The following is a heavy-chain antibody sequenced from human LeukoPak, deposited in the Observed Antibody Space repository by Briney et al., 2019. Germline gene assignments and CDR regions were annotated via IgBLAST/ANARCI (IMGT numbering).Heavy chain of an antibody. CDR2: VSADGDNT. CDR3: AKGGYSVYHFDP. Sequence: PGGSLRLSCTASGFTFDDYAMHWVRQAPGKGLQWVSLVSADGDNTYYADSVRGRFTISRDNNINSLYLQLSSLGTEDTAFYYCAKGGYSVYHFDPWGQGTLVTVSS. V-gene: IGHV3-43*02. CDR1: GFTFDDYA. J-gene: IGHJ5*02. D-gene: IGHD5/OR15-5a*01.